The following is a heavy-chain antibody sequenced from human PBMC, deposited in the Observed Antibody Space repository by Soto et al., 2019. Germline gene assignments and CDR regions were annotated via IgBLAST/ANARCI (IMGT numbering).Heavy chain of an antibody. Sequence: QVQLVQSGAEVKKPGASVKVSCKASGYTFTSYGISWVRQAPGQGLEWMGWISAYNGNTNYAQKLQGRVNMTTDTSTSTAYMELRSLRSDDTAVYYCAALLDGYNGYYYYGMDVWGQGTTVTVSS. J-gene: IGHJ6*02. V-gene: IGHV1-18*01. D-gene: IGHD5-12*01. CDR1: GYTFTSYG. CDR2: ISAYNGNT. CDR3: AALLDGYNGYYYYGMDV.